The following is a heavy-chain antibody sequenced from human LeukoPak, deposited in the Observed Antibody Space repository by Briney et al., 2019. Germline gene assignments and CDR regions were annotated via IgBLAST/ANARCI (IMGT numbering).Heavy chain of an antibody. CDR2: ISSSSSTI. V-gene: IGHV3-48*02. Sequence: GGSLRLSCAACGFTFSSYSMNWVRQAPGKGLEWVSYISSSSSTIYYADSVKGRFTISRDNAKNSLYLQMNSLRDEDTAVYYCARGDRITMVRGVIDYFDYWGQGTLVTVSS. D-gene: IGHD3-10*01. CDR1: GFTFSSYS. J-gene: IGHJ4*02. CDR3: ARGDRITMVRGVIDYFDY.